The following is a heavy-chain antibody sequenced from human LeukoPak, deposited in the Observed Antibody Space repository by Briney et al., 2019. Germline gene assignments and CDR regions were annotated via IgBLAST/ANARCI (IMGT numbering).Heavy chain of an antibody. Sequence: PSETLSLTCTISGGSVSDYYWSWIRQSPGKVLEWIGRIYSTGSANYNPSLKSRVTMSVDTSENQFSLKLSSVTAADTAVYYCARVADYGDYVGGDWIDPWGQGTLVTISS. D-gene: IGHD4-17*01. V-gene: IGHV4-4*07. CDR3: ARVADYGDYVGGDWIDP. CDR1: GGSVSDYY. J-gene: IGHJ5*02. CDR2: IYSTGSA.